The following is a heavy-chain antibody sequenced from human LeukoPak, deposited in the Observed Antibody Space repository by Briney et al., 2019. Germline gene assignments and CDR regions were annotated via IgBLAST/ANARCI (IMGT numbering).Heavy chain of an antibody. CDR3: YYDSSGNAFDI. Sequence: GGSLRLSCAASGFTFSNAWMSWVRQAPGKGLEWVGRIKSKTDGGTTDYAAPVKGRFTISRDDSKNTLYLQMNSLKTEDTAVCYAYYDSSGNAFDIWGQGTMVTVSS. D-gene: IGHD3-22*01. CDR1: GFTFSNAW. V-gene: IGHV3-15*01. J-gene: IGHJ3*02. CDR2: IKSKTDGGTT.